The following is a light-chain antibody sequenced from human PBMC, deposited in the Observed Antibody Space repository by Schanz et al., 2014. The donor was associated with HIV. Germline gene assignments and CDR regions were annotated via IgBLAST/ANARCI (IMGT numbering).Light chain of an antibody. CDR3: SSYTGSSTDV. V-gene: IGLV2-14*03. CDR1: SSDVGADNS. Sequence: QSALTQPASVSGSPGQSITISCTGTSSDVGADNSVSWYQQHPGRAPRLLVYDVTYRPSGVSNRFSGSKSGNTASLTISGLQAEDEADYYCSSYTGSSTDVFGTGTKLTVL. CDR2: DVT. J-gene: IGLJ1*01.